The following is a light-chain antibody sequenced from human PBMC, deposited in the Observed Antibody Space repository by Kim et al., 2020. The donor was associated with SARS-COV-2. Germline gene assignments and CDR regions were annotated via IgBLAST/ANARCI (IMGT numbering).Light chain of an antibody. CDR3: AACDDSLNGWV. CDR1: SSNIGSNT. V-gene: IGLV1-44*01. J-gene: IGLJ3*02. CDR2: SNN. Sequence: QSVLTQPASASGTPGQRVTISCSGSSSNIGSNTVNWYQQLPGTAPKLLIYSNNQRPSGVPDRFSGSKSGTSASLAISGLQAEDEADYYCAACDDSLNGWVFGGGTKLTVL.